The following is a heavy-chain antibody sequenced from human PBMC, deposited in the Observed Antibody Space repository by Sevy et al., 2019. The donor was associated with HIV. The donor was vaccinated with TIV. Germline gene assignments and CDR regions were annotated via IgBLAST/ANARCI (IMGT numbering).Heavy chain of an antibody. CDR1: GFTFSSYS. Sequence: GGSLRLSCAASGFTFSSYSMNWVRQAPGKGLEWVSSVSSLSNYIYYEDSVKGQFTISRDNAKNSLYLQMNNLRVEDTAVYYCARDRKGEYSAYDGAGYFGMDVWGQGITVTVSS. CDR2: VSSLSNYI. CDR3: ARDRKGEYSAYDGAGYFGMDV. D-gene: IGHD5-12*01. V-gene: IGHV3-21*01. J-gene: IGHJ6*02.